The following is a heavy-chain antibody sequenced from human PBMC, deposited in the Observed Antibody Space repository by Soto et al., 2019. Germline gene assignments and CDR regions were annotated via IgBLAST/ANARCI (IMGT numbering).Heavy chain of an antibody. CDR1: GYTLTQLS. Sequence: ASVKVSCKVSGYTLTQLSMHWVRRAPGKGLEWMGGFDPEDGETIYAQKFQGRVTMTEDTSTDTAYMELSSLRSEDTAVYYCATDLRSVGRIGLHPWGQGTLVTVSS. J-gene: IGHJ5*02. D-gene: IGHD3-3*01. CDR2: FDPEDGET. CDR3: ATDLRSVGRIGLHP. V-gene: IGHV1-24*01.